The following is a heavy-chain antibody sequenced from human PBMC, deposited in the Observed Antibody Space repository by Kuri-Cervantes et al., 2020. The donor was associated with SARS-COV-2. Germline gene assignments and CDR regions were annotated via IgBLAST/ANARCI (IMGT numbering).Heavy chain of an antibody. CDR3: AREGRGYAYFDY. V-gene: IGHV3-49*04. J-gene: IGHJ4*02. CDR2: IRSKAYGGTT. Sequence: GGSLRLSCTASGFTFGDYAMSWVRQAPGKGLEWVGFIRSKAYGGTTEYAASAKGRFTISRDNAKNSLYLQMNSLRAEDTAVYYCAREGRGYAYFDYWGQGTLVTVSS. CDR1: GFTFGDYA. D-gene: IGHD5-12*01.